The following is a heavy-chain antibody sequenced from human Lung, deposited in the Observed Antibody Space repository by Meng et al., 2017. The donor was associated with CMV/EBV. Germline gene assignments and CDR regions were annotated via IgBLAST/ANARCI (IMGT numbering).Heavy chain of an antibody. CDR1: GFTFSSYW. D-gene: IGHD3-10*01. CDR2: IKQDGSEK. Sequence: GESXKISCAASGFTFSSYWMSWVRQAPGKGLEWVANIKQDGSEKYYVDSVKGRFTISRDNAKNSLYLQMNSLRAEDTAVYYCARGMRVGVINYYYDGMDVWXQGTTVTVSS. CDR3: ARGMRVGVINYYYDGMDV. V-gene: IGHV3-7*01. J-gene: IGHJ6*02.